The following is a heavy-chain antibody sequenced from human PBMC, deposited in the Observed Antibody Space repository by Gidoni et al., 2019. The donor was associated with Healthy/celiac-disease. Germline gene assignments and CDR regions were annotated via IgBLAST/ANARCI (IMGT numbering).Heavy chain of an antibody. J-gene: IGHJ2*01. CDR2: ISSSSSTL. Sequence: EVQLVESGGGLVQPGGSLRLSCAASGFTFSSYSMNGVRQAPGKGLEWVSYISSSSSTLYYADSVKGRFTISRDNAKNSLYLQMNSLRDEDTAVYYCARDHDDILTGYYNPWYFDLWGRGTLVTVSS. D-gene: IGHD3-9*01. CDR3: ARDHDDILTGYYNPWYFDL. V-gene: IGHV3-48*02. CDR1: GFTFSSYS.